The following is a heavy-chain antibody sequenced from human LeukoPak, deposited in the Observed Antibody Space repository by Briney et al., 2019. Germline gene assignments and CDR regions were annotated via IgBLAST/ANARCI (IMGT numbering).Heavy chain of an antibody. CDR3: VYCSSASCYNGNYSQY. V-gene: IGHV4-61*01. CDR1: GGSISSSSYY. J-gene: IGHJ1*01. Sequence: SETPSLTCTVSGGSISSSSYYWSWIRQPPGKGLEWIGYIYHSGSPNYYPSLKSRVTISVDTSKNQFSLRLSSVTAADTAVYYCVYCSSASCYNGNYSQYWGQGTLVTVSS. CDR2: IYHSGSP. D-gene: IGHD2-2*02.